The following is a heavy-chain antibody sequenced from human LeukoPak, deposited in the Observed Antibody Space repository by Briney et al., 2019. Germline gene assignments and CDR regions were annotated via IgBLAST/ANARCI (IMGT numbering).Heavy chain of an antibody. CDR2: ISGSGGST. J-gene: IGHJ4*02. CDR3: ATRGVGGWSYYFDY. D-gene: IGHD6-19*01. CDR1: GFTFSSYA. V-gene: IGHV3-23*01. Sequence: GGSLRLSCAASGFTFSSYAMSWVRQAPGKGLEWVSAISGSGGSTYYADSVKGRFTISRDNSKNTLYLQMNSLRAEDTAVYYCATRGVGGWSYYFDYWGQGTLVTVSS.